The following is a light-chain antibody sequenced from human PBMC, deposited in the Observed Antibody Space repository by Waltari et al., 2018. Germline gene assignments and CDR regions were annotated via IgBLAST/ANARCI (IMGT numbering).Light chain of an antibody. Sequence: EIVMTQSPATLSVSPGEGATLSCRASQGINSDLAGYQHKPGQAPRLLIYGASTRAAGVPARFSGSGSGTECTLTISSLQSEDFGVYYCQQSKIWPAFGQGTKVEIK. V-gene: IGKV3-15*01. CDR2: GAS. J-gene: IGKJ1*01. CDR3: QQSKIWPA. CDR1: QGINSD.